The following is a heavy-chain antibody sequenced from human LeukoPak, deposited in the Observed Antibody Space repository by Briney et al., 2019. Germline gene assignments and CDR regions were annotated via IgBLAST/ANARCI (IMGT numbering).Heavy chain of an antibody. CDR2: IITIFGSP. Sequence: ASVKVSCKASGGTFSSYAISWVRQAPGQGLEWMGGIITIFGSPNYAQKFQGRVTITADESTSTAYMELSSLRSEDTAMYYCARRGSRGYSYEVWGQGTLVTVSS. J-gene: IGHJ4*02. V-gene: IGHV1-69*13. CDR1: GGTFSSYA. D-gene: IGHD5-18*01. CDR3: ARRGSRGYSYEV.